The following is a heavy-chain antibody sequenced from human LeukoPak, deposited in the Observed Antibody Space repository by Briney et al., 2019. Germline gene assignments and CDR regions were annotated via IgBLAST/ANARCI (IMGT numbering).Heavy chain of an antibody. Sequence: PGGSLRLSCAASGFTFSNYAMSWVRQAPGKGLEWVSSISGSGGDTYYADSVKGRFTISRDNSKNTVYVQIDSLRPDDAAVYYCARAYTRRGAMVTAPIFDHWGQGTLVTVSS. J-gene: IGHJ4*02. D-gene: IGHD3-10*01. V-gene: IGHV3-23*01. CDR1: GFTFSNYA. CDR2: ISGSGGDT. CDR3: ARAYTRRGAMVTAPIFDH.